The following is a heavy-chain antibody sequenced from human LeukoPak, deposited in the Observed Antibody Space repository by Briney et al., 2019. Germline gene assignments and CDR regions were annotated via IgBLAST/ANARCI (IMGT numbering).Heavy chain of an antibody. CDR2: IYHSGST. D-gene: IGHD2-2*01. V-gene: IGHV4-30-2*01. J-gene: IGHJ4*02. Sequence: SETLSLTCAVSGGSISSGGYSWSWIRQPPGKGLEWIGYIYHSGSTYYNPSLKSRVTISVDRSKNQFSLKLSSVTAADTAVYYCARGTYCSSTSCPIDYWGQGSLVTVSS. CDR3: ARGTYCSSTSCPIDY. CDR1: GGSISSGGYS.